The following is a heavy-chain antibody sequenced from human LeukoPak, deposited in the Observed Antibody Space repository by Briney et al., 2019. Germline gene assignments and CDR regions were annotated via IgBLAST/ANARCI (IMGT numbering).Heavy chain of an antibody. CDR2: IHFSGST. Sequence: SETLSLTCTVSGGSISSYYWNWIRQPPGKGLEWIGYIHFSGSTNYNPSLKSRVTISVDTSKNQFSLKLTSVTAADTAVYYCARGGNELTAHLLVYWGQGTLVTVSS. J-gene: IGHJ4*02. CDR1: GGSISSYY. V-gene: IGHV4-59*12. D-gene: IGHD2-21*02. CDR3: ARGGNELTAHLLVY.